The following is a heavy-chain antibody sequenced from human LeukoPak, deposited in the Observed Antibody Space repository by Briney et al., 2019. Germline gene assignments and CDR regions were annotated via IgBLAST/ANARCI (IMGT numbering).Heavy chain of an antibody. V-gene: IGHV3-49*03. CDR2: IRSKTYSGAT. D-gene: IGHD2-15*01. CDR1: GFTFRDYG. CDR3: TRNPHPFCSGVHCPSDS. J-gene: IGHJ4*02. Sequence: GGSLRLSCTTSGFTFRDYGMSWFRPAPGRGVEWVSFIRSKTYSGATDYAASVRGRFVISRDDSESIAYLQMNSLKTEDTGVYYCTRNPHPFCSGVHCPSDSWGQGTLVTVSP.